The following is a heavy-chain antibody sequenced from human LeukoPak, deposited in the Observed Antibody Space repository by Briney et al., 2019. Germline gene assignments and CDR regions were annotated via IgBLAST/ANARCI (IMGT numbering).Heavy chain of an antibody. D-gene: IGHD6-19*01. V-gene: IGHV4-39*01. CDR3: ARRAVAGGYWYFDL. Sequence: PSETLSLTCTVSGGSISSSGYYWGWIRQPPGKGLEWIGSLYYSGSTYYNPSLKSRVTISVDTSKNQFSLNLSSVTAADTALYYCARRAVAGGYWYFDLWGRGALVTVSS. CDR2: LYYSGST. J-gene: IGHJ2*01. CDR1: GGSISSSGYY.